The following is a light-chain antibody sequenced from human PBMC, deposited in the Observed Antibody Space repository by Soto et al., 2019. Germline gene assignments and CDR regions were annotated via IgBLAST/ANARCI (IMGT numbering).Light chain of an antibody. CDR1: SSNIGAGYD. CDR3: QSYDSSLSGYVV. V-gene: IGLV1-40*01. J-gene: IGLJ2*01. Sequence: QSVLTQPPSVSGAPGQRATISCTGSSSNIGAGYDVHWYQQLPGTAPKLLIYGNSNRPSGVPDRFSGSKSDTSASLAITGLQAEDEADYYCQSYDSSLSGYVVFGGGTKVTVL. CDR2: GNS.